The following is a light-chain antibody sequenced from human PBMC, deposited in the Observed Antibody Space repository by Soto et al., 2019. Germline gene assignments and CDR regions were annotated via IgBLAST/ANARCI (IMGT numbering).Light chain of an antibody. CDR1: QSVSRSY. Sequence: EIVLTQSPGTLSLSPGERATLSCRASQSVSRSYLAWYQQKPGQAPRLFIYGASSRATGIPDRFTGSGSGTDFTLTISRLEPEDFAVYSCQHYGDSSYTFGQGTKLEIK. CDR2: GAS. CDR3: QHYGDSSYT. J-gene: IGKJ2*01. V-gene: IGKV3-20*01.